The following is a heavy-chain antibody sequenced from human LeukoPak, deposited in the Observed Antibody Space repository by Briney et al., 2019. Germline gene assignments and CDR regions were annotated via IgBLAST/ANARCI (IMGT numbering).Heavy chain of an antibody. D-gene: IGHD5-18*01. J-gene: IGHJ4*02. CDR2: IKQDGSEI. V-gene: IGHV3-7*01. CDR3: AGNTAMLY. Sequence: GGSLRLSCAASGFTFSGYWMSWVRQAPGKGPEWVANIKQDGSEIYYVDSVKGRFTISRDNSKNTLYLQMNSLRAEDTAVYYCAGNTAMLYWGQGTLVTVSS. CDR1: GFTFSGYW.